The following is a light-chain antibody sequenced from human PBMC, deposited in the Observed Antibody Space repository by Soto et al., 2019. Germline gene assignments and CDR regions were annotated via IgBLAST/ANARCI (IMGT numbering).Light chain of an antibody. CDR1: SSNIGAGYD. CDR2: ANN. J-gene: IGLJ1*01. CDR3: QSYDSSRSPLYV. V-gene: IGLV1-40*01. Sequence: QSVLTQPPSVSGAPGQRVSISCTGSSSNIGAGYDVHWYQHLPGTAPKLLIYANNNRPSGVPDRFSGSKPGTSASLAITGLQAEDEADYYCQSYDSSRSPLYVFGTGTKVNVL.